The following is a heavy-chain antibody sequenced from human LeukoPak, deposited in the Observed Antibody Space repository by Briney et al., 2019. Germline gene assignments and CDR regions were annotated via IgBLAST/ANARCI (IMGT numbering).Heavy chain of an antibody. CDR1: GGTFSSYA. D-gene: IGHD2-21*02. CDR3: ARNTETAIPLPYYFDY. J-gene: IGHJ4*02. V-gene: IGHV1-69*05. Sequence: SVKVSCKASGGTFSSYAISWVRQAPGQGLEWMGGIIPIFGTANYAQKFQGRVTITRDTSASTAYMDLSSLRSEDTAVYYCARNTETAIPLPYYFDYWGQGTLVTVSS. CDR2: IIPIFGTA.